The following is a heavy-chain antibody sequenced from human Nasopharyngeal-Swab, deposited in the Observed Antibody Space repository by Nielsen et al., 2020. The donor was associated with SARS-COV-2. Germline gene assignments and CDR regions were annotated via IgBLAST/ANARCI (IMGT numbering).Heavy chain of an antibody. CDR2: VSNNDGSLT. CDR1: GFDFWKYA. V-gene: IGHV3-23*01. CDR3: AKDDFCPACAFDV. Sequence: GESLKISCAASGFDFWKYALRLVRQAPGKGLEWVSTVSNNDGSLTFYADSVKGRFTISRDTSKNTVSLQMNSLRAEDTAVYYCAKDDFCPACAFDVWGQGTIVTVSS. J-gene: IGHJ3*01. D-gene: IGHD2-21*02.